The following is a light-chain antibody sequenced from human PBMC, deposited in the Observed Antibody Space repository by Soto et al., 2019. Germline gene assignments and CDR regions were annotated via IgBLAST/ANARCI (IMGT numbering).Light chain of an antibody. Sequence: QSALTQPPSASGSPGQSVTISCTGTSSDVGGYNYASWYQQRPGTAPKLIIYEVNKRPSGVPDRVFGSKSGNTASLTVSGLQAEDEADYYCCSFAGTNSFVFGTGTKVTVL. J-gene: IGLJ1*01. CDR2: EVN. V-gene: IGLV2-8*01. CDR1: SSDVGGYNY. CDR3: CSFAGTNSFV.